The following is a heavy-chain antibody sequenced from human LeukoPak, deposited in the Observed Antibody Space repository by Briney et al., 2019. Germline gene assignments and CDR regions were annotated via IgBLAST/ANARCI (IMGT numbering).Heavy chain of an antibody. CDR2: IKQDGSEK. Sequence: GESLRLSCAASGFTFTTYWMSWVRQAPGKGLEWVANIKQDGSEKYYVDSVKGRFTISRDNAKNSLYLQMDSLRAEDTAVYYCARAMGYGSGSYHSNWFDPWGQGTLVTVSS. CDR3: ARAMGYGSGSYHSNWFDP. D-gene: IGHD3-10*01. J-gene: IGHJ5*02. V-gene: IGHV3-7*01. CDR1: GFTFTTYW.